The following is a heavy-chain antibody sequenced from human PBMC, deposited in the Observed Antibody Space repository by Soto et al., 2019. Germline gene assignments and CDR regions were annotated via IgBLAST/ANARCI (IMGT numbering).Heavy chain of an antibody. V-gene: IGHV1-18*01. Sequence: SVKVACTASGYTFTSYGISWVRQAPGEGPEWSGWVSGYNGKTKYAQKVQGRVTMTTDTSTKTVYIELRSPRSDDAAVYYCAREKMIDDFGVGRHDYWAQAIVVT. D-gene: IGHD3-3*01. CDR2: VSGYNGKT. J-gene: IGHJ4*02. CDR1: GYTFTSYG. CDR3: AREKMIDDFGVGRHDY.